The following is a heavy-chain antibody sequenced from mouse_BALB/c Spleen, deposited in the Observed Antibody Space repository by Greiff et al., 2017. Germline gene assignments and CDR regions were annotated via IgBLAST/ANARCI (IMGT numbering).Heavy chain of an antibody. Sequence: VQLQESGPGLMQPSQSLSITCTVSGFSLTSYGVHWVRQSPGKGLEWLGVIWSGGSTDYNAAFISRLSISKDNSKSQVFFKMNSLQANDTAIYYCARSYDGYYVGAMDYWGQGTSVTVSS. CDR2: IWSGGST. CDR1: GFSLTSYG. V-gene: IGHV2-2*02. D-gene: IGHD2-3*01. CDR3: ARSYDGYYVGAMDY. J-gene: IGHJ4*01.